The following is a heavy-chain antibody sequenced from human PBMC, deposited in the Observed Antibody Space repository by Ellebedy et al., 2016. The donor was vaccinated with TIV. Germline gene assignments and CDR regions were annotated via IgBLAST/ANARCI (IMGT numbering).Heavy chain of an antibody. Sequence: GESLKISCAASGFTFSSYSMNWVRQAPGKGLEWVSYISSSGSPIHYADSVKGRFSISRDNVKNSLYLQMNSLRDEDTAVYYCARGPRFGESSFDYWGQGTLVTVSS. CDR2: ISSSGSPI. V-gene: IGHV3-48*02. CDR1: GFTFSSYS. D-gene: IGHD3-10*01. J-gene: IGHJ4*02. CDR3: ARGPRFGESSFDY.